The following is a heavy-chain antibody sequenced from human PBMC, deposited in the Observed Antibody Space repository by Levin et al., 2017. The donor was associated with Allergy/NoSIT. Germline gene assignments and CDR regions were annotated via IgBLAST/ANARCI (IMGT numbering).Heavy chain of an antibody. CDR1: GFPLNNAW. Sequence: GGSLRLSCAAPGFPLNNAWITWVRQAPGKGLEWVGRIKSKADGGTSDYAAPLKGRFTISRDDSKNTVYVQINSLKTEDTAVYYCATVSPYFQDSSGFYFSHFYYYGMDVWGQGTTVTVSS. V-gene: IGHV3-15*01. D-gene: IGHD3-22*01. CDR3: ATVSPYFQDSSGFYFSHFYYYGMDV. J-gene: IGHJ6*02. CDR2: IKSKADGGTS.